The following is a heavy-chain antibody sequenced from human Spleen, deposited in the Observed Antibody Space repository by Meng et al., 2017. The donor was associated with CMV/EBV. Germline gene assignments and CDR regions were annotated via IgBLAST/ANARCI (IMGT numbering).Heavy chain of an antibody. CDR2: INPDGSEK. Sequence: GESLKISCAASGFTFSGYWMSWVRQAPGKGLEWVANINPDGSEKYYVDSVKGRFTISRDNAKNSLYLQMNSLRAEDTAVYYCARDRLTVLPGPRSNVYYYYGMDLWGQGTTVTVSS. V-gene: IGHV3-7*01. D-gene: IGHD2-8*02. CDR3: ARDRLTVLPGPRSNVYYYYGMDL. CDR1: GFTFSGYW. J-gene: IGHJ6*02.